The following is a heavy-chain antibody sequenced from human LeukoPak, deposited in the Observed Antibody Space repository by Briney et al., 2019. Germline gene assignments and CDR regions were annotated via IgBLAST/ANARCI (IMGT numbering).Heavy chain of an antibody. Sequence: GGSLRLSCATSGFIFSNYWMTWVRQVPGKGLEWVASIGQDGAARTYLDSVKGRFTISRDNAKSSLYLQMNSLIADDTAIYHCVHAAYWNPGSTWGQGTLVTVSS. J-gene: IGHJ5*02. D-gene: IGHD1-1*01. CDR1: GFIFSNYW. V-gene: IGHV3-7*01. CDR3: VHAAYWNPGST. CDR2: IGQDGAAR.